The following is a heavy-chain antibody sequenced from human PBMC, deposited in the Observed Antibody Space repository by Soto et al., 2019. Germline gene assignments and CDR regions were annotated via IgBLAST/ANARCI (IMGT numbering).Heavy chain of an antibody. J-gene: IGHJ6*02. CDR2: ISYDGSNK. V-gene: IGHV3-30-3*01. Sequence: GGSLRLSCAASGFTFSSYATHWVHQAPGKGLEWVAVISYDGSNKYYADSVKGRFTISRDNSKNTLYLQMNSLRAEDTAVYYCAREDDYYYYGMDVWGQGTTVTVYS. CDR3: AREDDYYYYGMDV. CDR1: GFTFSSYA.